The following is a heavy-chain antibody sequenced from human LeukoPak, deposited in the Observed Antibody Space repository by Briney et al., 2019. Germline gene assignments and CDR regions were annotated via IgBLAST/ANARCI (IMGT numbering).Heavy chain of an antibody. CDR3: ARDGGMITFGGVRGYFDY. V-gene: IGHV1-69*13. J-gene: IGHJ4*02. Sequence: SVKVSCKASGGTFSSYAISWVRQAPGQGLEWMGGIIPIFGTANYAQKFQGRVTITADESTSTAYTELSSLRSGDTAVYYCARDGGMITFGGVRGYFDYWGQGTLVTVSS. CDR1: GGTFSSYA. D-gene: IGHD3-16*01. CDR2: IIPIFGTA.